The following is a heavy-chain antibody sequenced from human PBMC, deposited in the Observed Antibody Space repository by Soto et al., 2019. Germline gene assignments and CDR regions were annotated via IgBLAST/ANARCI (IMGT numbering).Heavy chain of an antibody. V-gene: IGHV4-30-2*01. D-gene: IGHD2-15*01. CDR3: ARGCSGGSCYSADLFDP. CDR1: GGSISSGGYS. Sequence: SETLSLTCAVSGGSISSGGYSWSWIRQPPGKGLEWIGYIYHSGSTYYNPSLKSRVTISVDRSKNQFSLKLSSVTAADTAVYYCARGCSGGSCYSADLFDPWGQGTLVTVSS. J-gene: IGHJ5*02. CDR2: IYHSGST.